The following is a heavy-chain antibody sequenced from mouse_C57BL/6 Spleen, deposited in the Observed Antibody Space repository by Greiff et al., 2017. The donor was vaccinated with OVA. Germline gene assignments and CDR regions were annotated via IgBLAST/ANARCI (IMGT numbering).Heavy chain of an antibody. V-gene: IGHV14-1*01. CDR1: GFNIKDYY. Sequence: VQLKESGAELVRPGASVKLSCTASGFNIKDYYMHWVKQRPERGLEWIGRIDPEDGDTEYAPKFQGKATRTADTSSNTAYLQLSSLTSEDTAVYYWTTGTGPFDYWGQGTTLTVSS. D-gene: IGHD3-3*01. CDR2: IDPEDGDT. J-gene: IGHJ2*01. CDR3: TTGTGPFDY.